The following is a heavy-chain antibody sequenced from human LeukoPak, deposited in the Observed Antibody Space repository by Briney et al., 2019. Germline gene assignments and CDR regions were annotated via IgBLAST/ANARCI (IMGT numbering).Heavy chain of an antibody. D-gene: IGHD2-15*01. CDR3: AKVGCSGGSCYSHYFDY. Sequence: SGGSLRLSCAASGFTFNAYAMSWVRQAPGKGVEWVSTITAGGGTTYYADSVKGRFTISRDNSKNTVYLQMNSQRAEDTAVYYCAKVGCSGGSCYSHYFDYWGQGTLVTVSS. J-gene: IGHJ4*02. V-gene: IGHV3-23*01. CDR2: ITAGGGTT. CDR1: GFTFNAYA.